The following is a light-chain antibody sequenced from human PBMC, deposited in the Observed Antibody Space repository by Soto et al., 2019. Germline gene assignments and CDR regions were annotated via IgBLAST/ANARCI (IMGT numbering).Light chain of an antibody. CDR2: EVS. V-gene: IGLV2-14*01. CDR3: SFYTSSSTLEVL. CDR1: SSDVGGYNF. J-gene: IGLJ2*01. Sequence: QSALTQPASVSGSPGQSITISCTGTSSDVGGYNFVSWYQQHPGKAPQLMIYEVSHRPSRVSNRFSGSKSGNTASLTFSGLQAEDEADYFCSFYTSSSTLEVLFGGGTKVTVL.